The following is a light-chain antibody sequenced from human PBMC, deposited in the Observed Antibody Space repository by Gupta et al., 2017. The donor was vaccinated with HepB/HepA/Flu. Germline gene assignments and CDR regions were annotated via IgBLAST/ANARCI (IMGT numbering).Light chain of an antibody. J-gene: IGLJ2*01. CDR2: DVY. V-gene: IGLV2-14*01. CDR3: SSYTTTSAVYV. CDR1: TRDVGGYNH. Sequence: HSALLQPASVSGSPSQSVTIPRTGTTRDVGGYNHVWWYQQYAGKAPKLIIYDVYYRPSGIANRFSGSKSGNTASLTISGLQAEDEADYYCSSYTTTSAVYVFGGGTKLTVL.